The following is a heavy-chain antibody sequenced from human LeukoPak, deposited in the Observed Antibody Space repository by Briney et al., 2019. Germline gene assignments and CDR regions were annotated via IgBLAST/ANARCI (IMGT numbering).Heavy chain of an antibody. J-gene: IGHJ4*02. V-gene: IGHV3-74*01. D-gene: IGHD6-19*01. CDR1: GFTFSSYW. CDR3: VTKEPSSSGWSF. CDR2: INTDGSST. Sequence: GGSLRLSCAASGFTFSSYWMHWVRQAPGKGLVWVSRINTDGSSTNYADSVKGRFTISRDNAENSVYLQMNDLRAEDTGVYYCVTKEPSSSGWSFWGQGTLVTVSS.